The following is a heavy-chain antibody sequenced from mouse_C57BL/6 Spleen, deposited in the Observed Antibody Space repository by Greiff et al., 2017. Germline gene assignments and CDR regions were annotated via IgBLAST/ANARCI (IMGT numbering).Heavy chain of an antibody. CDR3: AREEGYFDV. CDR1: GFTFSSYA. CDR2: ISDGGSYT. V-gene: IGHV5-4*01. J-gene: IGHJ1*03. Sequence: DVQLVESGGGLVKPGGSLKLSCAASGFTFSSYAMSWVRQTPEKRLEWVATISDGGSYTYYPDNVKGRFTISRDNAKNNLYLQMSHLKSEDTAMYYCAREEGYFDVWGTGTTVTVSS.